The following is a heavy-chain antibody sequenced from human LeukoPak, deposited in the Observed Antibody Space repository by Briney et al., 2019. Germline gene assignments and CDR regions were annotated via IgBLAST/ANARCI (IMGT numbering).Heavy chain of an antibody. J-gene: IGHJ5*02. CDR1: GGSFSGYY. CDR2: INHSGST. V-gene: IGHV4-34*01. Sequence: SETLSLTCAVYGGSFSGYYWSWIRQPPGKGLEWIGEINHSGSTNYNPSLKSRVTISVDTSKNQFSLKLSSVTAADTAVYYCARLGRSSFFWREGNWFDPWGQGTLVTVSS. CDR3: ARLGRSSFFWREGNWFDP. D-gene: IGHD6-6*01.